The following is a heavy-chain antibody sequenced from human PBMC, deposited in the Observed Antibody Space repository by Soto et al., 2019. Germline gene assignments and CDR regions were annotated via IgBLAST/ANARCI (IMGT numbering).Heavy chain of an antibody. CDR1: GFTFSSYG. D-gene: IGHD6-19*01. J-gene: IGHJ4*02. Sequence: EVQLVESGGGLVQPGGSLRLSCTASGFTFSSYGMNWVRQAPGKGLEWVSSISSSSSTIYYADSVRGRFTISRDNAKNSLYLQMNSLRDEDTAVYYCAREISVAGGHFDYWGQRTLVTVSS. CDR2: ISSSSSTI. CDR3: AREISVAGGHFDY. V-gene: IGHV3-48*02.